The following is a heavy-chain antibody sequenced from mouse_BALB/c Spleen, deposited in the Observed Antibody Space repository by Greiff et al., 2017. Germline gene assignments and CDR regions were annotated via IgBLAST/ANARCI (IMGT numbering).Heavy chain of an antibody. V-gene: IGHV1-5*01. CDR2: IYPGNSDT. CDR1: GYSFTSYW. CDR3: TGGNPTLRWYFDV. D-gene: IGHD2-1*01. Sequence: VQLQQSGTVLARPGASVKMSCKASGYSFTSYWMHWVKQRPGQGLEWIGAIYPGNSDTSYNQKFKGKAKLTAVTSASTAYMELSSLTNEDSAVYYCTGGNPTLRWYFDVWGAGTTVTVSS. J-gene: IGHJ1*01.